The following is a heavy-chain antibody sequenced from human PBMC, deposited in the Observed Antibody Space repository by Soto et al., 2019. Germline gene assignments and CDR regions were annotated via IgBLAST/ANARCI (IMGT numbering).Heavy chain of an antibody. Sequence: NPSDTLSLTCAVSGGSISSSNWWSWVRQPPGKGLEWIGEIYHSGSTNYNPSLKSRVTISVDKSKNQFSLKLSSVTAADTAVYYCARGEGYCSSTSCYGDYYYYYGMDVWGQGTTVTVSS. CDR2: IYHSGST. CDR1: GGSISSSNW. V-gene: IGHV4-4*02. J-gene: IGHJ6*02. CDR3: ARGEGYCSSTSCYGDYYYYYGMDV. D-gene: IGHD2-2*01.